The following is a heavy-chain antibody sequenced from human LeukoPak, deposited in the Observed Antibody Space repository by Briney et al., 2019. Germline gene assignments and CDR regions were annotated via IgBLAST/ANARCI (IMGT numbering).Heavy chain of an antibody. CDR1: GFSFSSYS. D-gene: IGHD2-2*01. V-gene: IGHV3-21*01. J-gene: IGHJ4*02. Sequence: GGSLRLSCTASGFSFSSYSMNWVRQAPGKGLEWVSSISRSSGSIYYADSMKGRFTVSRDNAKNSLYLEMNSLGAEDTAVYYCAKDFSSTLSLWDYWGQGTLVTVSS. CDR3: AKDFSSTLSLWDY. CDR2: ISRSSGSI.